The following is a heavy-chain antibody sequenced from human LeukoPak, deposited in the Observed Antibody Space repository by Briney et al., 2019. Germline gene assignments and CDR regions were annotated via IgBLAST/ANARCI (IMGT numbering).Heavy chain of an antibody. D-gene: IGHD3-10*01. CDR2: IYPADGDT. J-gene: IGHJ4*02. CDR1: EFSFTTSW. Sequence: GESLKISCKGSEFSFTTSWIGWVRQMPGRGLEYMAIIYPADGDTRYSPSFQGQVTISADTSISTAYLQWSSLKASDTAMYFCARLRSGYGSGSFDYWGQGTLITVSS. CDR3: ARLRSGYGSGSFDY. V-gene: IGHV5-51*01.